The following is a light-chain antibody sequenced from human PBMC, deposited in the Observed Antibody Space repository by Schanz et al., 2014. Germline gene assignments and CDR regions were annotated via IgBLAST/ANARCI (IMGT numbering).Light chain of an antibody. V-gene: IGKV3-15*01. J-gene: IGKJ2*01. Sequence: EIVMTQSPATLSVSPGERATLSCRASQSVSSNLAWYQQKPGQAPRLLIYGASTRATGIPDRFSGSGSGTDFTLTIRRLEPEDFAVYYCQQYGGVPPYTFGQGTKLEIK. CDR3: QQYGGVPPYT. CDR1: QSVSSN. CDR2: GAS.